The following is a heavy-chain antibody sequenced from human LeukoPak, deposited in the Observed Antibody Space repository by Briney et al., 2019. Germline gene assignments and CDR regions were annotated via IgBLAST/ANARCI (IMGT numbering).Heavy chain of an antibody. D-gene: IGHD3-22*01. Sequence: SETLSLTCTVSGGSISSYYWSWIRQPAGKGLEWIGRIYTSGSTNYNPSLKSRVTMSVDTSKNQFSLKLSSVTAADTAVYYCARSQTYYYDSSGYYYVEAFDIWGQGTMVTVSS. J-gene: IGHJ3*02. CDR3: ARSQTYYYDSSGYYYVEAFDI. CDR1: GGSISSYY. V-gene: IGHV4-4*07. CDR2: IYTSGST.